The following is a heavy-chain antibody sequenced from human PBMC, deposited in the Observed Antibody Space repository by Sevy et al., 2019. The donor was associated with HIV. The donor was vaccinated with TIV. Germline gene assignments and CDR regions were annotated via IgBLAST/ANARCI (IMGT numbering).Heavy chain of an antibody. J-gene: IGHJ5*02. V-gene: IGHV4-59*01. CDR1: GGSISSYY. CDR2: IYYSGST. CDR3: ARGYGHGGRPKGGENNWFDP. Sequence: SETLSLTCTVSGGSISSYYWSWIRQPPGKGLEWIGYIYYSGSTNYNPSLKSRVTISVDTSKNQFSLKRSSVTAPDTAVYYCARGYGHGGRPKGGENNWFDPWGQGTLVTVSS. D-gene: IGHD2-15*01.